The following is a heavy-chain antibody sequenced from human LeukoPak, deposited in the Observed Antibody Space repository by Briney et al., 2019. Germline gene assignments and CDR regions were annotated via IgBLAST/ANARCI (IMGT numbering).Heavy chain of an antibody. CDR2: LSSSGANI. CDR3: AKGQKAIVSLVSS. J-gene: IGHJ5*02. V-gene: IGHV3-23*01. Sequence: GGSLRLSCAASGFSFDNYAMTWVRQAPGKGLEWVSSLSSSGANIYYADSVKGRFTVSRDNSRNSLRLQMNSLRVEDTAVYYCAKGQKAIVSLVSSWGQGILVTVSS. CDR1: GFSFDNYA. D-gene: IGHD5-18*01.